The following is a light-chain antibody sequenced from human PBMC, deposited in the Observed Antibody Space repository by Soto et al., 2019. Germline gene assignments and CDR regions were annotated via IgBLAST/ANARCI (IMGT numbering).Light chain of an antibody. CDR3: SSYTSSSVVV. CDR2: DVR. V-gene: IGLV2-14*01. Sequence: QSALTQPASVSGSPGQSITISCTGTSSDVGGYNYVSWYQQHPGKAPKLMLYDVRNRPSGVSNRFSGSKSGNTASLTISGLQAEDEADYYCSSYTSSSVVVFGGGTKVTVL. J-gene: IGLJ2*01. CDR1: SSDVGGYNY.